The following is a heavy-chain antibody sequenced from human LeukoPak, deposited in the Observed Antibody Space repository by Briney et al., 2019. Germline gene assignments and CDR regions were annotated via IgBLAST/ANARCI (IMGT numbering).Heavy chain of an antibody. CDR3: ARSGLLWFRESPLDY. CDR1: GGSISSCY. D-gene: IGHD3-10*01. J-gene: IGHJ4*02. Sequence: SETLSLTCTVSGGSISSCYWSWIRQPPGKGLEWIGYIYYSGSTNYNPSLKSRVTISVDTSKNQFSLKLSSVTAADTAVYYCARSGLLWFRESPLDYWGQGTLVTVSS. CDR2: IYYSGST. V-gene: IGHV4-59*01.